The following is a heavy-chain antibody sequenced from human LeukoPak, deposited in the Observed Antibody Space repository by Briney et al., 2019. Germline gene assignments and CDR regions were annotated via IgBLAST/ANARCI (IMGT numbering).Heavy chain of an antibody. Sequence: SETLSLTCTVSGGSIASISNYWGWVRQPPGKGLEWIGSIYYSGNTYYNPSLKSRVTISVDTSKNQFSLKLSSVTAAGTAEYYCARFCTNGVCSFSNVMDVWGQGTTVTVSS. CDR3: ARFCTNGVCSFSNVMDV. CDR2: IYYSGNT. J-gene: IGHJ6*02. CDR1: GGSIASISNY. D-gene: IGHD2-8*01. V-gene: IGHV4-39*01.